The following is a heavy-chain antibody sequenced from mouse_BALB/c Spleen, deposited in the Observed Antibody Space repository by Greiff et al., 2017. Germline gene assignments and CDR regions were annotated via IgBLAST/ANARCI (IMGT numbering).Heavy chain of an antibody. CDR2: ISYSGST. CDR3: ARWLLPAMDY. J-gene: IGHJ4*01. CDR1: GYSITSDYA. Sequence: EVKLMESGPGLVKPSQSLSLTCTVTGYSITSDYAWNWIRQFPGNKLEWMGYISYSGSTSYNPSLKSRISITRDTSKNQFFLQLNSVTTEDTATYYCARWLLPAMDYWGQGTSVTVSS. V-gene: IGHV3-2*02. D-gene: IGHD2-3*01.